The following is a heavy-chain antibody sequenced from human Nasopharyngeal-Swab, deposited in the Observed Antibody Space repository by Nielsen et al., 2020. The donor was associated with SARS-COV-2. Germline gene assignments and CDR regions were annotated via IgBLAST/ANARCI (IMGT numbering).Heavy chain of an antibody. CDR2: INGDGSST. V-gene: IGHV3-74*01. CDR1: GFTFSGHW. J-gene: IGHJ4*02. Sequence: GGSLRLSCAASGFTFSGHWMYWVRQAPGKGLVWFSRINGDGSSTDYAASVKGRFTVSRDNAKNTLYLQMNSLRADDTAVYYCTRDGGFREGDYWGQGTLVTVSS. CDR3: TRDGGFREGDY. D-gene: IGHD3-10*01.